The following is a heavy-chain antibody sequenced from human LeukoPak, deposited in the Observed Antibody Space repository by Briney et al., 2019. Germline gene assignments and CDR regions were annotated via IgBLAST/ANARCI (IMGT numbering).Heavy chain of an antibody. V-gene: IGHV4-59*01. CDR3: ARVRDLGAFDI. CDR1: GGSISSYY. Sequence: KPSETLSLTCTVSGGSISSYYWSWIRQPPGKGLEWIGYIYYSGSTNYNPSLKSRVTISVDTSKNQFSLKLSSVTAADTAVYYCARVRDLGAFDIWGQGTMVAASS. J-gene: IGHJ3*02. D-gene: IGHD1-26*01. CDR2: IYYSGST.